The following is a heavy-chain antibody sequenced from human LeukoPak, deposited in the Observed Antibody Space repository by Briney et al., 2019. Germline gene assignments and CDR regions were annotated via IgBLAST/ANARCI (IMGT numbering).Heavy chain of an antibody. CDR2: FDPEDGET. V-gene: IGHV1-24*01. Sequence: KVSCKVSGYTLTELSMHWVRQAPGKGLEWRGGFDPEDGETIYAQKFQGRVTMTEDTSTDTAYMELSSLRSEDTAVYYCATDRPKYGVVTIYYFDYWGQGTLVTVSS. CDR1: GYTLTELS. CDR3: ATDRPKYGVVTIYYFDY. J-gene: IGHJ4*02. D-gene: IGHD3-3*01.